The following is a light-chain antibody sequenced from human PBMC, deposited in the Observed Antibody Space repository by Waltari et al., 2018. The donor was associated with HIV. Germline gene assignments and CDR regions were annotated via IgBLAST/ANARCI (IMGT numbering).Light chain of an antibody. Sequence: SYEVTQPPSVAVSPGQTATITCSGYELGDNYPSWYQQKPGQSPLLFIYQDNKRPSGIPERFSGSSSGHTATLTISGTLPMDEADYYCQAWGSTTSGVFGRGTRLTVL. CDR2: QDN. CDR1: ELGDNY. J-gene: IGLJ3*02. V-gene: IGLV3-1*01. CDR3: QAWGSTTSGV.